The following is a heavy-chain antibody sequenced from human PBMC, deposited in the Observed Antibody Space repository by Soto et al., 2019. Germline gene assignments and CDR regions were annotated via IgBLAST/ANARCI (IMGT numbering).Heavy chain of an antibody. CDR2: ISSSSSYI. CDR1: GFTFSSYS. CDR3: ARDRGYEQQLAFVWIGEHTGYGMDV. V-gene: IGHV3-21*01. Sequence: GGSLRLSCAASGFTFSSYSMNWVRQAPGKGLEWVSSISSSSSYIYYADSVKGRFTISRDNAKNSLYLQMNSLRAEDTAVYYCARDRGYEQQLAFVWIGEHTGYGMDVWGQGTTVTVSS. J-gene: IGHJ6*02. D-gene: IGHD6-13*01.